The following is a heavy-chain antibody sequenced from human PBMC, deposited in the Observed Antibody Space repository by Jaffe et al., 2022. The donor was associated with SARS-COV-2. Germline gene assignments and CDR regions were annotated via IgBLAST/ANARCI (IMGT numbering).Heavy chain of an antibody. J-gene: IGHJ4*02. CDR2: IGPTGVTK. CDR1: GFTFSGCV. CDR3: AKRDGFNFDY. Sequence: EVQLLESGGGLVQPGGSLRLSCAASGFTFSGCVMSWVRQAPGKGLEWVSTIGPTGVTKYYADSVRGRFTVSRDNSESTLYLQMNSLRAEDTAEYYCAKRDGFNFDYWGQGTLVTVSS. V-gene: IGHV3-23*01. D-gene: IGHD3-10*01.